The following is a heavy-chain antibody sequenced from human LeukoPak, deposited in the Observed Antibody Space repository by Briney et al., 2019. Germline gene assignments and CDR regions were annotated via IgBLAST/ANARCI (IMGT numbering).Heavy chain of an antibody. V-gene: IGHV3-49*04. CDR1: GFTFTDYA. CDR3: TRVSDITIFGVVINWFDP. J-gene: IGHJ5*02. Sequence: GVLRLSCTASGFTFTDYALSWVRQAPGKGLEWVGFIRSKAYGGTTEYAASVKGRFTISRDDSKSIANLQMNSLKTEDTAVYYCTRVSDITIFGVVINWFDPWGQGTLVTVSS. D-gene: IGHD3-3*01. CDR2: IRSKAYGGTT.